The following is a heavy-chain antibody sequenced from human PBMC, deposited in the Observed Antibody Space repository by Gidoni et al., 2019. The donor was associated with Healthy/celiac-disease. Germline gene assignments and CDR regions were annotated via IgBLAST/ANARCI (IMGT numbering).Heavy chain of an antibody. J-gene: IGHJ5*02. D-gene: IGHD3-3*01. CDR2: IYWDDDK. CDR3: AHRYAIFGVAPNWFDP. V-gene: IGHV2-5*02. Sequence: QITLKESGPTLVKPTQTLTLTCTFSGFSLSTSGVGVGWIRQPPGKALEWLALIYWDDDKRYSPSLKSRLTITKDTSKNQVVLTMTNMDPVDTATYYCAHRYAIFGVAPNWFDPWGQGTLVTVSS. CDR1: GFSLSTSGVG.